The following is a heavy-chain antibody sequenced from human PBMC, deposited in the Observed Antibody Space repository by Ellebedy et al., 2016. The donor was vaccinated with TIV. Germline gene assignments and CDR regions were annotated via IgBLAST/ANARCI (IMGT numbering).Heavy chain of an antibody. CDR3: ARGLVAPRGGSFDS. D-gene: IGHD3-10*01. J-gene: IGHJ5*01. V-gene: IGHV3-53*01. CDR2: LYSGGST. CDR1: GFIVSTSY. Sequence: PGGSLRLSCAASGFIVSTSYMTWVRQAPGKGLEWVSLLYSGGSTYYADSVKGRFTISRDNSKNTLYLQMNGLRVVDTAVYYCARGLVAPRGGSFDSWGQGTLVTVSS.